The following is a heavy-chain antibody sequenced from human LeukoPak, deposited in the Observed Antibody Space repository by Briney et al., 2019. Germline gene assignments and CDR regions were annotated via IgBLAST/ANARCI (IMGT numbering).Heavy chain of an antibody. CDR1: GFTFSGYS. D-gene: IGHD1-14*01. J-gene: IGHJ3*01. CDR3: ARTGAFDV. CDR2: IKEDGSEK. V-gene: IGHV3-7*01. Sequence: QAGGSLRLSCAASGFTFSGYSMSWVRQAPGRGLEWVANIKEDGSEKYYVDSVKGRFTISRDNAEHSLYLQMNSLRAEDTALYYCARTGAFDVWGQGTMVTVSS.